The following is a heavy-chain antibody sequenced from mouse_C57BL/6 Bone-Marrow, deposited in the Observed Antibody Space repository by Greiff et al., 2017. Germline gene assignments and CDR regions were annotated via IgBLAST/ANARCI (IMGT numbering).Heavy chain of an antibody. D-gene: IGHD2-1*01. Sequence: VQGVESGPELVKPGASVKISCKASGYAFSSSWMNWVKQRPGKGLEWIGRIYPGDGDTNYNGKFKGKATLTADKSSSTAYMQLSSLTSEDSAVYFCARWPWYFPAYWGQGTLVTVSA. CDR1: GYAFSSSW. J-gene: IGHJ3*01. V-gene: IGHV1-82*01. CDR3: ARWPWYFPAY. CDR2: IYPGDGDT.